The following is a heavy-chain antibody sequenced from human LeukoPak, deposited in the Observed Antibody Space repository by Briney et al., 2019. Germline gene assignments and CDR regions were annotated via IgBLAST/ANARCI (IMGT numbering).Heavy chain of an antibody. CDR3: ARDLDYYDSSGTLDY. D-gene: IGHD3-22*01. CDR1: GYTFTSYY. V-gene: IGHV1-46*01. Sequence: ASVKVSCKASGYTFTSYYMHWVRQAPGQGLEWMGIINPSGGSTSYTQKFQGRVTMTRDTSTSTVYMELSSLRSEDTAVYYCARDLDYYDSSGTLDYWGQGTLVTVSS. CDR2: INPSGGST. J-gene: IGHJ4*02.